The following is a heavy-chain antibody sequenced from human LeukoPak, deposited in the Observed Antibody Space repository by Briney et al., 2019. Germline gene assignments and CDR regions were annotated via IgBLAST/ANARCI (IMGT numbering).Heavy chain of an antibody. D-gene: IGHD4-17*01. J-gene: IGHJ4*02. CDR1: GGTFSSYA. CDR2: ITPIFGTA. CDR3: AREADYGDLPVDY. Sequence: SVKVSCKASGGTFSSYAISWVRQAPGQGLEWMGGITPIFGTANYAQKFQGRVTITADESTSTAYMELSSLRSEDTAVYYCAREADYGDLPVDYWGQGTLVTVSS. V-gene: IGHV1-69*13.